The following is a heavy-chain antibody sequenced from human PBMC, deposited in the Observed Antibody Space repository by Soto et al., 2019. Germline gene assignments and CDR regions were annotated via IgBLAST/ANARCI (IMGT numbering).Heavy chain of an antibody. D-gene: IGHD3-3*01. CDR1: GGTFSSYA. Sequence: QVQLVQSGAEVKKPGSPVKVSCKASGGTFSSYAISWVRQAPGQGLEWMGGIIPIFGTANYAQKFQGRVTITADESTSTAYMELSSLRSEDTAVYYCARPYDFWSGYRYYYYGMDVWGQGTTVTVSS. J-gene: IGHJ6*02. CDR2: IIPIFGTA. V-gene: IGHV1-69*12. CDR3: ARPYDFWSGYRYYYYGMDV.